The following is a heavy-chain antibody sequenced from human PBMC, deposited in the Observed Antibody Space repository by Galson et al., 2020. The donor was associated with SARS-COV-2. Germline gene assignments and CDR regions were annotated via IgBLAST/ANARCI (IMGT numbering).Heavy chain of an antibody. D-gene: IGHD5-12*01. V-gene: IGHV4-39*01. J-gene: IGHJ5*02. CDR2: IYYSGST. CDR3: ARRGGSSYGSGWFDP. Sequence: SETLSLTCTVSGGSISSGSYYWGWIRQPPGKGLEWIGSIYYSGSTYYNPSLKSRVTISGDTSKNQFSLKLSSVTAADTAVYCCARRGGSSYGSGWFDPWGQGTLVTVSS. CDR1: GGSISSGSYY.